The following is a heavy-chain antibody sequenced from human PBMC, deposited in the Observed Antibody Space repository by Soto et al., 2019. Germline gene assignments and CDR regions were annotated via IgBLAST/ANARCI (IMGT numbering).Heavy chain of an antibody. J-gene: IGHJ4*02. CDR1: GGTFSSYA. D-gene: IGHD5-18*01. CDR2: IIPIFGTA. CDR3: ASRPGRGSYGGSYFDY. Sequence: QVQLVQSGAEVKKPGSSVKVSCKASGGTFSSYAISWVRQAPGQGLEWMGGIIPIFGTANYAQKFQGRVTITADESTSTAYMELGSLRSEDTAVYYCASRPGRGSYGGSYFDYWGQGTLVTVSS. V-gene: IGHV1-69*01.